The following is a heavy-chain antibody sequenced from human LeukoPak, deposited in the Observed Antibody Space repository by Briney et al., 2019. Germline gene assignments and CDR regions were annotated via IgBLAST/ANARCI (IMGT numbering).Heavy chain of an antibody. Sequence: GGSLRLSCAASGFSLSNYGMHWVRQAPGKGLEWVAALLYDGNTKHYADSVRGRFTISRDISKNTFYVQMNSLTAEDTAVYYCARDHRPEIQYYYMDVWGKGTTVGVSS. V-gene: IGHV3-33*01. CDR2: LLYDGNTK. J-gene: IGHJ6*03. CDR1: GFSLSNYG. CDR3: ARDHRPEIQYYYMDV. D-gene: IGHD1-14*01.